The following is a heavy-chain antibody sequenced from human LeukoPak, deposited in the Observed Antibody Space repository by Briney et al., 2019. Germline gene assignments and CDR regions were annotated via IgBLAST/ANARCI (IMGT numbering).Heavy chain of an antibody. J-gene: IGHJ5*02. Sequence: ASVKVSCKASGYTFTGYYMHWVRQAPGQGLEWMGWTNPNSGGTNYAQKFQGRVTMTRDTSISTAYMELSRLRSDDTAVYYCARMYCSGGSCFSGPPPPHNWFDPLGQGTLVTVSS. D-gene: IGHD2-15*01. CDR1: GYTFTGYY. CDR2: TNPNSGGT. V-gene: IGHV1-2*02. CDR3: ARMYCSGGSCFSGPPPPHNWFDP.